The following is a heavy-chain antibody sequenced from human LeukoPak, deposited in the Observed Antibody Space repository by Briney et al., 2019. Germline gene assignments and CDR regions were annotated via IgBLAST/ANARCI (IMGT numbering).Heavy chain of an antibody. CDR1: GGSISSGDYY. CDR3: ARVVDCSSTSCPDKTTGVVDY. CDR2: IYHSGST. J-gene: IGHJ4*02. Sequence: SQTLSLTCTVSGGSISSGDYYWSWIRQPPGKGLEWIGYIYHSGSTYYNPSLKSRVTISVDRSKNQFSLKLSSVTAADTAVYYCARVVDCSSTSCPDKTTGVVDYWGQGTLVTVSS. V-gene: IGHV4-30-2*01. D-gene: IGHD2-2*01.